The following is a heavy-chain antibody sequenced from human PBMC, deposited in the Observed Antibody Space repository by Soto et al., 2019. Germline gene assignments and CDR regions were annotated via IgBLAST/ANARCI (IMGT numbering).Heavy chain of an antibody. CDR2: INHRGSI. V-gene: IGHV4-34*01. D-gene: IGHD2-15*01. Sequence: QVQLQQWGAGLLKPSETLSLNCAVYGGSFSGYYWSWIRQPPGKGLAWIGEINHRGSINYNPSLKSRVTMSVDTSKNQFSLKLSSVTGADTAVFYGARGSRMRIPAASGRDYCYHGRDVWGQGTAVTVSS. CDR3: ARGSRMRIPAASGRDYCYHGRDV. CDR1: GGSFSGYY. J-gene: IGHJ6*02.